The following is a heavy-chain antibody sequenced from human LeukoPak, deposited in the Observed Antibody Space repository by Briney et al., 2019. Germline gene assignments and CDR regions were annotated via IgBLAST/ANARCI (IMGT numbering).Heavy chain of an antibody. CDR3: ARVSGRTLSPDY. D-gene: IGHD3-10*01. V-gene: IGHV1-3*01. Sequence: ASVKVSCKASGYTFTSYAMAWVRQAPGQRLEWTGWINGYYVNTKYSQKFQGRVTITRDTSANTAYMELSRLRSEDTAVYYCARVSGRTLSPDYWGQGTLVIVSS. CDR2: INGYYVNT. J-gene: IGHJ4*02. CDR1: GYTFTSYA.